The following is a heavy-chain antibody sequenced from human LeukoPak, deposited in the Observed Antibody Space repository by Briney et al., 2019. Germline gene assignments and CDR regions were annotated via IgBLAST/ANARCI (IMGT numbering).Heavy chain of an antibody. V-gene: IGHV3-21*01. CDR3: ARLIEDVLLWFGDLSPLDY. CDR1: GFTFSSYS. CDR2: ISSSSSYI. J-gene: IGHJ4*02. Sequence: KTGGSLRLSCAASGFTFSSYSMNWVRQAPGKGLEWVSSISSSSSYIYYADSVKGRFTISRDNAKNSLYLQMNSLRAEDTAVYYCARLIEDVLLWFGDLSPLDYWGQGTLVTVSS. D-gene: IGHD3-10*01.